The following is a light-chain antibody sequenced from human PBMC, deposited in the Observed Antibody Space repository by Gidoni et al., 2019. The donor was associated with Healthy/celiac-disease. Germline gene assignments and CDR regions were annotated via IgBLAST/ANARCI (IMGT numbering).Light chain of an antibody. V-gene: IGKV1-33*01. CDR2: DAS. CDR3: QQYDNLPYT. J-gene: IGKJ2*01. Sequence: DIQMTQSPSSLSASGGDRVTLPCQASQDISNYLNWYQQKPGKAPKLLIYDASNLETGVPSRFSGSGSGTDFTFTISSLQPEDIATYYCQQYDNLPYTFGQGTKLEIK. CDR1: QDISNY.